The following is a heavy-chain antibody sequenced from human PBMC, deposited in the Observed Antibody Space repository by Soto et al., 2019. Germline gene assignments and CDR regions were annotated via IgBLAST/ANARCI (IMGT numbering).Heavy chain of an antibody. CDR3: AKGAVVVAASCFDN. V-gene: IGHV3-9*01. J-gene: IGHJ4*02. CDR1: GFSFDDYA. D-gene: IGHD2-15*01. Sequence: EVQLVESGGGLVQPGRSLRLSCAASGFSFDDYAMHWVRQAPGKGLEWVSGISWNSGSIGYADSVKGRFTISRHNAKNSLYLQMTSLSAEDTVLYYCAKGAVVVAASCFDNWGQGTLVTVSS. CDR2: ISWNSGSI.